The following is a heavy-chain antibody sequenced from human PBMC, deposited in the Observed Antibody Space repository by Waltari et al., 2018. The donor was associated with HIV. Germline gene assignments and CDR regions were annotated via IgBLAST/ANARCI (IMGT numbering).Heavy chain of an antibody. D-gene: IGHD2-2*01. CDR1: GGSFSGSY. CDR3: ARARLVSRGQYCSTTSCLPHYYYYYGMDV. Sequence: QVQLRQWGAGLLKPSETLSLTCAVYGGSFSGSYWSWVRQPPGTGRAGIGEINHSGSTNYNPSLKSRVTISVDTSKNQFSLKLTSVTAADTAVFYCARARLVSRGQYCSTTSCLPHYYYYYGMDVWGQGTTVTVSS. CDR2: INHSGST. V-gene: IGHV4-34*01. J-gene: IGHJ6*02.